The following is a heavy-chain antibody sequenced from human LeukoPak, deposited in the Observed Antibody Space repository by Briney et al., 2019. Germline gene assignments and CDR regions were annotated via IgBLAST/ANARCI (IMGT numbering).Heavy chain of an antibody. V-gene: IGHV3-66*01. CDR2: IYSGGST. J-gene: IGHJ4*02. CDR3: AREDDYVWGSYRSD. CDR1: VFTVSSNY. D-gene: IGHD3-16*02. Sequence: GGSLRLSCAPSVFTVSSNYMSWVRQAPGKGLEWVSVIYSGGSTYYADSVKGRFTISRDNSKNTLYLQMNSLRAEDTAVYYCAREDDYVWGSYRSDWGQGTLVTVSS.